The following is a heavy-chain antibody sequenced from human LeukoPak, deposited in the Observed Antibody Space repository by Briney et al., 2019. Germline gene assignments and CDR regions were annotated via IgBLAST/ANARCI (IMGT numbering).Heavy chain of an antibody. D-gene: IGHD3-3*01. V-gene: IGHV4-30-4*01. J-gene: IGHJ6*02. CDR2: IYYSGST. CDR3: ARDEAIFGAGYYYGMDV. CDR1: GGSFSNSDYY. Sequence: SETLSLTCTVSGGSFSNSDYYWSWIRQPPGKGLEWIGYIYYSGSTRYNPSLKSRVTISVDTSQNQFSLKLSSVTAADTAVYYCARDEAIFGAGYYYGMDVWGQGTTVTVSS.